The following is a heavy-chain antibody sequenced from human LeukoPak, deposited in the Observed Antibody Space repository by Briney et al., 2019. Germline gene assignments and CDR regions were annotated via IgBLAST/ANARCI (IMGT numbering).Heavy chain of an antibody. CDR3: AKDICGGDCYPHGGY. D-gene: IGHD2-21*01. CDR1: GFTSSNYG. CDR2: IPYDGSNK. J-gene: IGHJ4*02. Sequence: GGSLRLSCAASGFTSSNYGMHWVRQAPGKGLEWVAFIPYDGSNKYYADSLKGRITISRDNSKNTLYLQMNSLRVEDTAIYYCAKDICGGDCYPHGGYWGQGTLVTVSS. V-gene: IGHV3-30*02.